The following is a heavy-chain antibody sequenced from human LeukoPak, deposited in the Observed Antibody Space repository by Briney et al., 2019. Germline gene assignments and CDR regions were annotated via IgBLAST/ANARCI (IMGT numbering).Heavy chain of an antibody. Sequence: GGSLRLSCAASGFFFNTYWMHWVRQAPGKGLVWVSRINSDGSKTSHADSVKGRFTISRGNAKNTLYLQMNGLRAEDTAVYYCAREGSLEYYFDYWGRGTLVTVSS. CDR2: INSDGSKT. V-gene: IGHV3-74*01. CDR3: AREGSLEYYFDY. D-gene: IGHD3-10*01. J-gene: IGHJ4*02. CDR1: GFFFNTYW.